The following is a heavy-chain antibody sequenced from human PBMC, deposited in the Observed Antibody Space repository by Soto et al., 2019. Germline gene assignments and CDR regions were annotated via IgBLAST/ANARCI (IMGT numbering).Heavy chain of an antibody. CDR1: GGSIRSYY. CDR2: IYYSGST. J-gene: IGHJ4*02. D-gene: IGHD1-26*01. Sequence: SETLSLTCTVSGGSIRSYYWSWIRQPPGKGLEWIGYIYYSGSTNYNPSLKSRVTISVDTSKNQFSLKLSSVTAADTAVYYCARTGSYYGSDYWGQGTLVTVSS. V-gene: IGHV4-59*01. CDR3: ARTGSYYGSDY.